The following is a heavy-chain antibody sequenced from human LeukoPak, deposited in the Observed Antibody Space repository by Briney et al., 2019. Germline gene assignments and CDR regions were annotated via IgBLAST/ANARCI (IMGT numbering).Heavy chain of an antibody. J-gene: IGHJ6*03. Sequence: SVKVSCKASGGTFNSYAISWVRQAPGQGLEWMGGIIPIFGTTNYARKFRGRVTLTADKSTRTAYMELSSLRSEDTAVYYCARDTEWLFSYMDVWGKGTTVTVSS. V-gene: IGHV1-69*06. D-gene: IGHD3-3*01. CDR3: ARDTEWLFSYMDV. CDR2: IIPIFGTT. CDR1: GGTFNSYA.